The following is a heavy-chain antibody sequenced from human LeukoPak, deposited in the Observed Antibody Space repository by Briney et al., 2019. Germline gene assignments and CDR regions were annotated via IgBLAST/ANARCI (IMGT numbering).Heavy chain of an antibody. CDR3: ARDRGGSYSAIDY. D-gene: IGHD1-26*01. J-gene: IGHJ4*02. Sequence: GGSLRLSCAASGFTFSSYSMNWVRQAPGKGLEWVSSISSSSSYIYYADSLKGRFTISRDNAKNSLYLQMNSLRAEDTAVYYCARDRGGSYSAIDYWGQGTLVTVSS. CDR2: ISSSSSYI. CDR1: GFTFSSYS. V-gene: IGHV3-21*01.